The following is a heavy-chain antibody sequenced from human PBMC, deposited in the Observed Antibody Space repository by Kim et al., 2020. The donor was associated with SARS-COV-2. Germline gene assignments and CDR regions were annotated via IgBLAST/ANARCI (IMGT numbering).Heavy chain of an antibody. CDR2: ISSSSSYI. J-gene: IGHJ6*03. CDR1: GFTFSSYS. Sequence: GGSLRLSCAASGFTFSSYSMNWVRQAPGKGLEWVSSISSSSSYIYYADSVKGRFTISRDNAKNSLYLQMNSLRAEDTAVYYCAGTVYGSGSYYGYYYYMDVWGKGTTVTVSS. D-gene: IGHD3-10*01. CDR3: AGTVYGSGSYYGYYYYMDV. V-gene: IGHV3-21*01.